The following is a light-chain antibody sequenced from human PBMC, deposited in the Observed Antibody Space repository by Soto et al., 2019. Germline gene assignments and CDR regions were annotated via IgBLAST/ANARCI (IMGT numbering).Light chain of an antibody. J-gene: IGLJ1*01. Sequence: QSVLTQPPSVSGAPGQRVTISCIGSNSNFGAGYSVHWYKQLPVAAPKLVIHGNNNRPSGVPDRFSGSKSCTSASLAITGLQADDEADYFCQSYDTGLSALVFGTGTKVTVL. CDR1: NSNFGAGYS. CDR2: GNN. V-gene: IGLV1-40*01. CDR3: QSYDTGLSALV.